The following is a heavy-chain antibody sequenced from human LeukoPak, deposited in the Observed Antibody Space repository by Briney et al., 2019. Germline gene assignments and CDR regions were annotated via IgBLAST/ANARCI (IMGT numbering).Heavy chain of an antibody. J-gene: IGHJ4*02. Sequence: SQTLSLTCTVSGGSGGSGSSGSYYWSWIPQPAGKGLEWIGRIHTGGGTKYNPSLKSRLTISRDTSKNQFSLKLTSVTAADTAVYYCARYCSSSSCYSDAFDYWGPGSLVTVSS. D-gene: IGHD2-2*01. CDR3: ARYCSSSSCYSDAFDY. CDR2: IHTGGGT. V-gene: IGHV4-61*02. CDR1: GGSGGSGSSGSYY.